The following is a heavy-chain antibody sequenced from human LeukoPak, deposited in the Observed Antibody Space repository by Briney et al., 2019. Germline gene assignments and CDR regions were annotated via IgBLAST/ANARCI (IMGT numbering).Heavy chain of an antibody. V-gene: IGHV3-74*01. Sequence: GSLRLSCVASGFTFTTYWMNWVRQAPGKSMVWVSRINGDGSNSNYADSVMGRFTISRDNARNTLYLQMNGLRAEDTALYYCARTSPTSHFDFWGQGTLVTVSS. D-gene: IGHD3-16*01. CDR3: ARTSPTSHFDF. CDR1: GFTFTTYW. J-gene: IGHJ4*02. CDR2: INGDGSNS.